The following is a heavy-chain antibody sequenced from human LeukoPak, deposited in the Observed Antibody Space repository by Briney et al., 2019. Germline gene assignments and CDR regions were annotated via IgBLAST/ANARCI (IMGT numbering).Heavy chain of an antibody. Sequence: GASVKVSCKTSGYTFSGNYMHWVRQAPGQGLEWMGWINPNSGGTNYAQKFQGRVTMTRDTSISTAYMEMSSLTSDDTAVYYCARSARHCNNGVCFTDYYIDLWGKGTTVIVSS. CDR1: GYTFSGNY. CDR3: ARSARHCNNGVCFTDYYIDL. J-gene: IGHJ6*03. D-gene: IGHD2-8*01. V-gene: IGHV1-2*02. CDR2: INPNSGGT.